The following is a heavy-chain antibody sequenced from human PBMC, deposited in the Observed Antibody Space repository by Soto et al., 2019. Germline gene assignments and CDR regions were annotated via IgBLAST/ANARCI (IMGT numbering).Heavy chain of an antibody. J-gene: IGHJ4*02. CDR3: AKMASSGYVYPGLYADY. V-gene: IGHV3-30*02. Sequence: TGGSLRLSCAASGFTFSSYGMHWVRQAPGNGLEWVAVIWYDGSNKYYADSVKGRFTISRDDSKNTLYLQMNSLRAEDTAVYYCAKMASSGYVYPGLYADYWGQGTLVTVSS. D-gene: IGHD3-22*01. CDR2: IWYDGSNK. CDR1: GFTFSSYG.